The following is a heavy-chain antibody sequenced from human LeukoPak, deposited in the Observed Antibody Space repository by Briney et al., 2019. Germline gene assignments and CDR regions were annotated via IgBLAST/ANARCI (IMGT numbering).Heavy chain of an antibody. V-gene: IGHV4-4*02. CDR1: GGSISSSNW. J-gene: IGHJ4*02. CDR2: IYHSGST. CDR3: ASGLLERRRFDY. Sequence: SSETLSLTCAVSGGSISSSNWWSWVRQPPGKGLEWIGEIYHSGSTNYNPSLKSRVTISVDKSKNQFSLKLSSVTAADTAVYYCASGLLERRRFDYWGQGTLVTVSS. D-gene: IGHD1-1*01.